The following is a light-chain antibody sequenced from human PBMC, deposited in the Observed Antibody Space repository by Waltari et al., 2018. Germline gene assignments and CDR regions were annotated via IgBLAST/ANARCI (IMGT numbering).Light chain of an antibody. J-gene: IGLJ3*02. CDR2: STN. CDR1: SGSVSTSDY. Sequence: QTVVTQEPSFSVSPGGTVTLTCGLSSGSVSTSDYPSWYQQTPGQAPRTLIYSTNPRSSGVPDLFSGSILGNKAALTITGAQADDESDYYCVLYMGSGIWVFGGGTKLTVL. V-gene: IGLV8-61*01. CDR3: VLYMGSGIWV.